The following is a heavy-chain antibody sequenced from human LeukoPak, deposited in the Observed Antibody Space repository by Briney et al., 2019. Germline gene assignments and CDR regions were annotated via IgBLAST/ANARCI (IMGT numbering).Heavy chain of an antibody. V-gene: IGHV1-69*04. D-gene: IGHD1-26*01. CDR1: GGTFSSYA. CDR2: IIPILGIA. CDR3: ARRDSGSYPFDY. Sequence: GASVKVSCKASGGTFSSYAISWVRQAPGQGLGWMGRIIPILGIANYAQKFQGRVTITADKSTSTAYMELSSLRSEDTAVYYCARRDSGSYPFDYWGQGTLVTVSS. J-gene: IGHJ4*02.